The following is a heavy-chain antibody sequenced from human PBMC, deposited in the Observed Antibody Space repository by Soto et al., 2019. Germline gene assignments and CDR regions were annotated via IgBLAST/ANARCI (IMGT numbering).Heavy chain of an antibody. J-gene: IGHJ1*01. V-gene: IGHV3-33*01. Sequence: PGGSLRVSCAASGFTFSSYGMHWVRQAPGKGLEWVAVIWYDGSNKYYADSVKGRFTISRDNSNNTQYLQMNSLRAEETAVYYCARAGADGRLKYFDHWGQGTLVTVSS. CDR3: ARAGADGRLKYFDH. CDR2: IWYDGSNK. D-gene: IGHD2-8*01. CDR1: GFTFSSYG.